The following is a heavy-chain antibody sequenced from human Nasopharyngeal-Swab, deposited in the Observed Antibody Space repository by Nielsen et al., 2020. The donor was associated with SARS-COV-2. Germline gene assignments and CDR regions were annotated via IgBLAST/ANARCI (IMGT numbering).Heavy chain of an antibody. CDR3: ARVRRDGYNLHFDY. J-gene: IGHJ4*02. V-gene: IGHV3-48*04. Sequence: WIRQPPWTGLEWVSYISSSSSTIYYADSVKGRFTISRDNAKNSLYLQMNSLRAEDTAVYYCARVRRDGYNLHFDYWGQGTLVTVSS. D-gene: IGHD5-24*01. CDR2: ISSSSSTI.